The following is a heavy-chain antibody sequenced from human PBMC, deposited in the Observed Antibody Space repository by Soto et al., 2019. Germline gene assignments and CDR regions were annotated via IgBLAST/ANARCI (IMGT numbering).Heavy chain of an antibody. J-gene: IGHJ4*02. CDR2: IHNTGST. CDR1: GGSISSSSYY. V-gene: IGHV4-39*01. CDR3: GRHLQYGGNTFWDY. D-gene: IGHD2-15*01. Sequence: SETLSLTCTVSGGSISSSSYYWGWIRQPPGKGLEWIGSIHNTGSTRYNPSLQSRVTISVDTSKNQFSLNLSSVTAADTAVYYCGRHLQYGGNTFWDYWGQGSQVTVSS.